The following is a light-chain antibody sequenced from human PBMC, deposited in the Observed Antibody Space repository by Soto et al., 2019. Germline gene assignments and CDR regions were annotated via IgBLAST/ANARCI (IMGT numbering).Light chain of an antibody. CDR1: QSVTTS. V-gene: IGKV3-11*01. CDR3: QQRNNWPLT. J-gene: IGKJ4*01. Sequence: EIVLTQSPVTLSLSPGSRATLSCRASQSVTTSLAWYQQKPGQAPRLLIYAASKMTTGIPARFSGSGSGTDFTLTISSLQPEDFAIYYCQQRNNWPLTFGGGTKVEIK. CDR2: AAS.